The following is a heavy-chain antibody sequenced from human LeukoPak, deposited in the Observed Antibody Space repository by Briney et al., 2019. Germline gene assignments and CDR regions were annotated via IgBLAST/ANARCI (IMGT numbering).Heavy chain of an antibody. CDR1: EFTFSSYS. Sequence: GGSLRLSCAASEFTFSSYSMNWVRQAPGKGLEWVSSISSSSSYIYYTDSVKGRFTISRDNAKNSLYLQMNSLRAEDTAVYYCARAAGDQYYFDYWGQGTLVTVSS. CDR3: ARAAGDQYYFDY. D-gene: IGHD7-27*01. J-gene: IGHJ4*02. V-gene: IGHV3-21*01. CDR2: ISSSSSYI.